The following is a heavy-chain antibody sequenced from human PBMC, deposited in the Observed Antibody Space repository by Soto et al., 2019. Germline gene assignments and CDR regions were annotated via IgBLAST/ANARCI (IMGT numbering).Heavy chain of an antibody. CDR3: ARPPLPGYSIHFNS. CDR2: IYPSDSRT. CDR1: GYTFANYW. Sequence: GESLKISCESSGYTFANYWIGWVRQVPGKGLEWVAIIYPSDSRTIYSPSFQGQVTISADRSTGTAFLQWRSLKASDTALYYCARPPLPGYSIHFNSWGQGTLVTVSS. V-gene: IGHV5-51*01. D-gene: IGHD2-15*01. J-gene: IGHJ4*02.